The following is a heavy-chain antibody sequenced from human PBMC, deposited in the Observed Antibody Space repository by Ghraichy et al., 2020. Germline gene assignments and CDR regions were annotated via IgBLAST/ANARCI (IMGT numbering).Heavy chain of an antibody. J-gene: IGHJ4*02. CDR1: GGSISSYY. V-gene: IGHV4-59*08. Sequence: SETLSLTCTVSGGSISSYYWSWIRQPPGKGLEWIGYIYYSGSTNYNPSLKSRVTISVDTSKNQFSLKLSSVTAADTAVYYCARHHGRELLWFGELWGYFDYWGQGTLVTVSS. CDR2: IYYSGST. CDR3: ARHHGRELLWFGELWGYFDY. D-gene: IGHD3-10*01.